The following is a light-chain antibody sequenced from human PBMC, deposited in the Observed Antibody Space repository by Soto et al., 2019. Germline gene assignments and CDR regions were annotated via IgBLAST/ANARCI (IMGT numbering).Light chain of an antibody. J-gene: IGLJ1*01. V-gene: IGLV2-14*01. Sequence: QSALTQPASVSGSPGQSITISCTGTSSDVGGYNYVSWYQQHPGKAPKLMIYDVSNRPSGVSNRFSGSKSGNTASLTISGRQAEDEADYYCSSYTSSRMGYVFGTGTKVTVL. CDR2: DVS. CDR3: SSYTSSRMGYV. CDR1: SSDVGGYNY.